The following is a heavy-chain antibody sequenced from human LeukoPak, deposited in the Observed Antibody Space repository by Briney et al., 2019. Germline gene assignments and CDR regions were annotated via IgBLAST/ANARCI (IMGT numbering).Heavy chain of an antibody. J-gene: IGHJ4*02. CDR3: AKDLLLGSPDYFDY. Sequence: QAGGSLRLSCAASGFTITAYEMHWVRQAPGKGLEWVAVMSGDGNIQLYSDSVKGRFIISRDTSKTTLYLQMNGLRVEDTAVYYCAKDLLLGSPDYFDYWGQGTLVTVSS. CDR1: GFTITAYE. CDR2: MSGDGNIQ. V-gene: IGHV3-30-3*01. D-gene: IGHD2-21*01.